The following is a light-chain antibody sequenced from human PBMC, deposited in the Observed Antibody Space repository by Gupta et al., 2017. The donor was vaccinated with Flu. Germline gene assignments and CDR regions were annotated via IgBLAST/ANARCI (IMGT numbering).Light chain of an antibody. CDR3: QEYNTYSFT. CDR1: QSISSW. V-gene: IGKV1-5*03. CDR2: KAS. Sequence: GDRVTITCLDSQSISSWLAWFQQKPGKAPKLLISKASTLQSGVPSRFSGSGSGTEFTLTISSLQPDDFATYYCQEYNTYSFTFGQGTKLEIE. J-gene: IGKJ2*01.